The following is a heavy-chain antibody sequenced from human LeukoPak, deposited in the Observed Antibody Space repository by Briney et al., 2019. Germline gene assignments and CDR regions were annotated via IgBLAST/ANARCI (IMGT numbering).Heavy chain of an antibody. J-gene: IGHJ4*02. Sequence: PGRSLRLSCAASGFTFSSYGMHWVRQAPGKGLEWVAVIWYDGSNKYYADSVKGRFTISRDNSKNTLYLQMNSLRAEDTAVYYCARVPLYSSGWNYFEYWGQGTLVTVSS. D-gene: IGHD6-19*01. V-gene: IGHV3-33*08. CDR2: IWYDGSNK. CDR1: GFTFSSYG. CDR3: ARVPLYSSGWNYFEY.